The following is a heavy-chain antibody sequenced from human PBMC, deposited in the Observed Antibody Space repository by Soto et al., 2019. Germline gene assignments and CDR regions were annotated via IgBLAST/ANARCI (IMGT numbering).Heavy chain of an antibody. V-gene: IGHV4-30-4*01. Sequence: TLSLTCTVSGGSISSGDYYWSWIRQPPGKGLEWIGYIYYSGSTYYNPSLKSRVTISVDTSKNQFSLKLSSVTAADTAVYYCARTDGVRGVIRSLRWFDPWGQGTLVTVSS. CDR2: IYYSGST. J-gene: IGHJ5*02. D-gene: IGHD3-10*01. CDR3: ARTDGVRGVIRSLRWFDP. CDR1: GGSISSGDYY.